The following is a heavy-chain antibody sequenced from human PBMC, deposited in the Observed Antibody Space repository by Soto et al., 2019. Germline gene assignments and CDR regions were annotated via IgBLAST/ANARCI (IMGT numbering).Heavy chain of an antibody. Sequence: ASVKVSCKASGYTFSSYDINWVRQATGQGLEWMGWMNPNSGNTGYAQKFQGRVTMTRDTSISTAYMELSRLRSDDTAVYYCARGLAAAGTNWFDPWGQGTLVTVSS. D-gene: IGHD6-13*01. V-gene: IGHV1-8*01. CDR2: MNPNSGNT. CDR3: ARGLAAAGTNWFDP. CDR1: GYTFSSYD. J-gene: IGHJ5*02.